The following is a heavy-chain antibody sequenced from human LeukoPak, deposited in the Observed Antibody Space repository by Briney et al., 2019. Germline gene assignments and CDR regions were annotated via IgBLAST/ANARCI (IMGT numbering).Heavy chain of an antibody. V-gene: IGHV4-39*01. Sequence: SETLSLTCTVSGGSISGSSYYWGWIRQPPGKGLEWIGSIYYSGSTYYNPSLKSRDTISVDTSKNQFSLKLNSVTATDTAVYYCASGRFDDYGDYVDYWGQGTLVTVSS. CDR2: IYYSGST. J-gene: IGHJ4*02. D-gene: IGHD4-17*01. CDR1: GGSISGSSYY. CDR3: ASGRFDDYGDYVDY.